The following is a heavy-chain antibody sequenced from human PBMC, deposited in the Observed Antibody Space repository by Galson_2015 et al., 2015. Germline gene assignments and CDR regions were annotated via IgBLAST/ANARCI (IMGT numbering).Heavy chain of an antibody. CDR3: ARHSGSYYSRLGY. Sequence: ATLSLTCPVSGGSISSGNYYWGWIRQPPGKGLEWIGSIYYTGGTYYNPSLKIRFTISVDTSKNQFSLKLSSVTAADTAVYYCARHSGSYYSRLGYWGQGTLVTVSS. V-gene: IGHV4-39*01. CDR2: IYYTGGT. J-gene: IGHJ4*02. CDR1: GGSISSGNYY. D-gene: IGHD1-26*01.